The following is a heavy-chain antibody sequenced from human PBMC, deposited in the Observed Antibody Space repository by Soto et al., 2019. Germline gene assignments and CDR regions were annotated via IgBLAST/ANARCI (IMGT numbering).Heavy chain of an antibody. V-gene: IGHV3-30*18. Sequence: GGSLRLSCAASGFTFSSYGMHWVRQAPGKGLEWVAVISYDGSNKYYADSVKGRFTISRDNSKNTLYLQMNSLRAEDTAVYYCAKDGNNYYYGYNWFDPWGQGTLVTVSS. CDR3: AKDGNNYYYGYNWFDP. CDR1: GFTFSSYG. J-gene: IGHJ5*02. D-gene: IGHD3-10*01. CDR2: ISYDGSNK.